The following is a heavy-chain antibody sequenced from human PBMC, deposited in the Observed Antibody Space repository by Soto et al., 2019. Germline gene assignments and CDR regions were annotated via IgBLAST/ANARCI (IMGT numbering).Heavy chain of an antibody. V-gene: IGHV3-7*01. Sequence: EVQLVESGGGSVQPGGSLRLSCATSGFTLRNYWMSWVRQAPGKGLEWVANIKEDGSGKYFGDFVRGRFTVSRDNAKNSLYLQMNSLRVEDTAVYYCARDGYGYNSLDKWGQGTLVTVSS. J-gene: IGHJ4*02. CDR3: ARDGYGYNSLDK. D-gene: IGHD3-10*01. CDR1: GFTLRNYW. CDR2: IKEDGSGK.